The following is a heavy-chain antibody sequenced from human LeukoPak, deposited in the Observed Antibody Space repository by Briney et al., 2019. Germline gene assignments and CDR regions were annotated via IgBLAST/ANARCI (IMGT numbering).Heavy chain of an antibody. CDR3: ARGADYGDLYFDY. V-gene: IGHV4-4*07. CDR2: IYSSGNT. Sequence: PSETPSLTCTVSGGSISSYYWSWIRQPAGKGLEWIGRIYSSGNTNYNPSLKSRVTLSVDTPKNQFSLKLSSVTAADTAVYYCARGADYGDLYFDYWGRGALVTVSS. J-gene: IGHJ4*02. D-gene: IGHD4-17*01. CDR1: GGSISSYY.